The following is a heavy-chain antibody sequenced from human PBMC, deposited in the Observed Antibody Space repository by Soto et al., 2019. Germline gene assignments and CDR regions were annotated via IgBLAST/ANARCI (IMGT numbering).Heavy chain of an antibody. CDR1: GGSVSSGSYY. J-gene: IGHJ6*02. CDR3: VRALRDLYYYYYGMDV. V-gene: IGHV4-61*01. CDR2: IYYSGST. Sequence: SETLSLTCTVSGGSVSSGSYYWSWIRQPPGKGLEWIGYIYYSGSTNYNPSLKSRVTISVDTSKNQFSLKLSSVTAADTAVYYCVRALRDLYYYYYGMDVWGQGTTVTVSS.